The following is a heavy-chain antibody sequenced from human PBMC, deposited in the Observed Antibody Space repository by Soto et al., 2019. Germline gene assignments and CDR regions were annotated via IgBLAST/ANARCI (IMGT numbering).Heavy chain of an antibody. CDR1: GGSISSSSYY. Sequence: QLQLQESGPGLVKPSETLSLTCTVSGGSISSSSYYWGWIRQPPGKGLEWIGSIYYSGSTYYNPSLKSRVTISVATSNTQLSLKLSSVAAAETAVYYCARPSFGYSSSGKIGPDYWGQGTLVTVSS. J-gene: IGHJ4*02. V-gene: IGHV4-39*01. CDR3: ARPSFGYSSSGKIGPDY. CDR2: IYYSGST. D-gene: IGHD6-13*01.